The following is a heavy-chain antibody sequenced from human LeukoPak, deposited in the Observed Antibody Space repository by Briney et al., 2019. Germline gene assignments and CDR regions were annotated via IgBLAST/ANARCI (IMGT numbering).Heavy chain of an antibody. Sequence: GASVKVSCKASGYTFTGYYMHWVRQAPGQGLEWMGWINPNSGGTNYAQKFQGRVTMTRDTSISTAYMELSRLRSDDTAVYYCAREGSGIYGGNNGGWFDPWGQGTLVTVSS. V-gene: IGHV1-2*02. D-gene: IGHD4-23*01. CDR1: GYTFTGYY. CDR3: AREGSGIYGGNNGGWFDP. CDR2: INPNSGGT. J-gene: IGHJ5*02.